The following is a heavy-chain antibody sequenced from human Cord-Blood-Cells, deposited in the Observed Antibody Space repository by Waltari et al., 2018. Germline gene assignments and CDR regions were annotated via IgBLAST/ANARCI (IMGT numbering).Heavy chain of an antibody. CDR1: VGTFSSYA. D-gene: IGHD6-6*01. V-gene: IGHV1-69*01. Sequence: QVQLVLSGADEKNPGSSVKVSCKASVGTFSSYAITWVRQALGQGLEWMGGIIPIFGTANYAQKFQGRVTITADESTSTAYMELSSLRSEDTAVYYCARVGAALPFDYWGQGTLVTVSS. CDR2: IIPIFGTA. CDR3: ARVGAALPFDY. J-gene: IGHJ4*02.